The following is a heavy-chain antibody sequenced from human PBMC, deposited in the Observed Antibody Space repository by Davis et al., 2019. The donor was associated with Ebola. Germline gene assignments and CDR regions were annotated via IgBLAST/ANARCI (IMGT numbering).Heavy chain of an antibody. CDR1: GDSISGSTYY. D-gene: IGHD3-16*01. CDR3: ARNPSRLGVFYFDY. J-gene: IGHJ4*02. CDR2: MHYSGST. V-gene: IGHV4-39*01. Sequence: PGGSLRLSCTVSGDSISGSTYYWAWIRHPPVPRLVWIASMHYSGSTYYNPSLKSRVTISVDTSKNQFSLKLNSVTAADTAVYYCARNPSRLGVFYFDYWGQGTLVTVSS.